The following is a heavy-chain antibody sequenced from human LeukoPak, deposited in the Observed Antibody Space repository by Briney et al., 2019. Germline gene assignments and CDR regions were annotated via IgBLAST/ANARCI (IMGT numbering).Heavy chain of an antibody. D-gene: IGHD6-13*01. CDR3: ARGAAAAGGEFDP. V-gene: IGHV4-61*02. J-gene: IGHJ5*02. CDR2: IYTSGST. CDR1: GGSISSGSYY. Sequence: SETLSLTCTVSGGSISSGSYYWSWIRQPAGKGLEWIGRIYTSGSTNYNPSLKSRVTISVDTSKNQFSLKLSSVTAADTAVYYCARGAAAAGGEFDPWGQGTLVTVSS.